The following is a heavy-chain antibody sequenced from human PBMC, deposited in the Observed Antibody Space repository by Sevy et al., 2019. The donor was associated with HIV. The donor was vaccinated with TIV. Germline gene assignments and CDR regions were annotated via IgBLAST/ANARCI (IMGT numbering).Heavy chain of an antibody. D-gene: IGHD2-15*01. CDR3: ARDRVAGSTTANDAFDI. CDR1: GITISDYT. V-gene: IGHV3-21*01. CDR2: ISSSSHYI. Sequence: GGSLRLSCTASGITISDYTMSWVRQAPGRGLEWVSFISSSSHYIYYADSVKGRFTVSRDNAKNSLYVQMNSLRAEDTAIYFCARDRVAGSTTANDAFDIWGQRTMVTVSS. J-gene: IGHJ3*02.